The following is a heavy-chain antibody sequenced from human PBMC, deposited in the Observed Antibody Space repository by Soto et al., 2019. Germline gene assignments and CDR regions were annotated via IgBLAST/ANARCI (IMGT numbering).Heavy chain of an antibody. CDR3: AKDGDGQKIFGVVIYDFDY. Sequence: LRLCCAACGVTVSSYAVSLVRQTTGKGLEWVSAISGSGGSTYYADSVKGRFTISRDNSKNTLYLQMNSLRAEDTAVYYCAKDGDGQKIFGVVIYDFDYWGQGTLVTVSS. CDR2: ISGSGGST. V-gene: IGHV3-23*01. D-gene: IGHD3-3*01. CDR1: GVTVSSYA. J-gene: IGHJ4*02.